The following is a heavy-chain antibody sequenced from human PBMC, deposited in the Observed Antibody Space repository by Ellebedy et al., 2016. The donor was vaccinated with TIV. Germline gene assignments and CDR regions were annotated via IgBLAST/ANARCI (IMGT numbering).Heavy chain of an antibody. CDR2: IYYSGST. Sequence: GSLRLXXTVSGGSISSYYWSWIRQPPGKGLEWIGYIYYSGSTDYNPSLKSRVTISVDTSKNQFSLKLSSVTAADTAVYYCARSVTMASYAFDIWGQGTMVTVSS. CDR1: GGSISSYY. CDR3: ARSVTMASYAFDI. D-gene: IGHD3-10*01. J-gene: IGHJ3*02. V-gene: IGHV4-59*01.